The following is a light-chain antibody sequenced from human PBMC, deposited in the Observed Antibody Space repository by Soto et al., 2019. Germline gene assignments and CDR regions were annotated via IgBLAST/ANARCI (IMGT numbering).Light chain of an antibody. Sequence: QSVLTHPASVSESPGQSVTISCTGTSNDVXXNKFVSXYRQSPGKGPKLLIYEXRRRPPGVSSRFSASKSGNTASLTISGLQSDDEADYYCCSFVDTGTYLFGSGTKVSVL. V-gene: IGLV2-23*01. CDR2: EXR. J-gene: IGLJ1*01. CDR1: SNDVXXNKF. CDR3: CSFVDTGTYL.